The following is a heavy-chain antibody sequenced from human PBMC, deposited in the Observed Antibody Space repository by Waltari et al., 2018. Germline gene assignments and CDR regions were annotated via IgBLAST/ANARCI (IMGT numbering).Heavy chain of an antibody. Sequence: QVQLVQSGAEVRQPGASVKVSCKTSGYTFTDSYIHWVRQAPGQGLEWMGRMNPNNNYPIYEQKFQGRGTMTRDTSITTAYMELSSLTSDDTALYYCVTQRPWEDYWGQGTRVTVSP. V-gene: IGHV1-2*06. J-gene: IGHJ4*02. CDR1: GYTFTDSY. CDR2: MNPNNNYP. D-gene: IGHD1-26*01. CDR3: VTQRPWEDY.